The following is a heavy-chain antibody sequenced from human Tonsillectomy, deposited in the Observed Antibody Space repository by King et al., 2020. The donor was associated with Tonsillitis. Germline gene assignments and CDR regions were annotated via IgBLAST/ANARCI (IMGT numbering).Heavy chain of an antibody. CDR1: GFTFSSYA. V-gene: IGHV3-30-3*01. D-gene: IGHD3-9*01. Sequence: VQLVESGGGVVQPGRSLRLSCAASGFTFSSYAMHWVRQAPGRGLEWVAGISYDGSNEDYADSVKGRFTISRDNSKNTLFLQMNSLRAEDTAVYYCAREPLTGPNWFDPWGQGTLVTVSS. CDR2: ISYDGSNE. J-gene: IGHJ5*02. CDR3: AREPLTGPNWFDP.